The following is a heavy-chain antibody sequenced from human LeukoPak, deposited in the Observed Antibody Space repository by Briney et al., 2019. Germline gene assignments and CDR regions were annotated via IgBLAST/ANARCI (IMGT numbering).Heavy chain of an antibody. CDR1: GYTFTSYG. Sequence: ASVKVSCKASGYTFTSYGITWVRQAPGQGLEWMGWVSAYNGHTNYAQKFQGRVTMTTNTSTSTAYMELWSLRSDDTAIYYCARGRQWLPTDYWGQGTLVTVSS. CDR2: VSAYNGHT. V-gene: IGHV1-18*01. CDR3: ARGRQWLPTDY. J-gene: IGHJ4*02. D-gene: IGHD6-19*01.